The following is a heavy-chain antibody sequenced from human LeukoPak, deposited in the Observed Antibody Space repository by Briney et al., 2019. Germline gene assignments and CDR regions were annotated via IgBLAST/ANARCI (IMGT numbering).Heavy chain of an antibody. J-gene: IGHJ4*02. V-gene: IGHV3-74*01. Sequence: GGSLRLSCAASGFTLSNAWMNWVRHAPGKGLVWVSRINGDGSNSNYADSVKGRFTISRDNARNTLYLQMNGLRAEDTALYYCARTSPTSHFDFWGQGTLVTVSS. CDR2: INGDGSNS. CDR1: GFTLSNAW. CDR3: ARTSPTSHFDF. D-gene: IGHD3-16*01.